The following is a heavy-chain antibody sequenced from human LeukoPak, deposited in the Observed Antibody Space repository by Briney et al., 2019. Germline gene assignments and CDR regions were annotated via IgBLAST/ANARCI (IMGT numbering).Heavy chain of an antibody. V-gene: IGHV4-59*01. CDR3: ARDLVGSHTSYSSGAWDY. J-gene: IGHJ4*02. D-gene: IGHD3-9*01. CDR2: IYYGGST. Sequence: SETLSLTCTVSGGSMSNYYWSWIRQPPGKGLEWIGYIYYGGSTNYNPSLKSRVTISVDTSKNQFSLRLRSVTAADTAVYYCARDLVGSHTSYSSGAWDYWGQGTLVTVSS. CDR1: GGSMSNYY.